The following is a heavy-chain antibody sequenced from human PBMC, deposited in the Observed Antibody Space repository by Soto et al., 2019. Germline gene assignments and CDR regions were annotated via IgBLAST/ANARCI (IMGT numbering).Heavy chain of an antibody. CDR3: PRGSEAWFDP. CDR1: GASISSYI. J-gene: IGHJ5*02. CDR2: VYSTEIT. V-gene: IGHV4-59*01. Sequence: SETLSLTCTVSGASISSYIWSWILQPPGKGLEWIGYVYSTEITNYNPSFKSRVAMSVDTSKNQFSLKLRSVTAADTAVFYCPRGSEAWFDPWGPATLVT.